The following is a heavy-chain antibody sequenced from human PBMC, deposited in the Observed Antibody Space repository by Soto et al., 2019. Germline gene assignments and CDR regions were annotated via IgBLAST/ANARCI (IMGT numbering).Heavy chain of an antibody. CDR1: GASVINDY. CDR3: ARTPYSSRKYYFDY. J-gene: IGHJ4*02. Sequence: SETLSLTCTVTGASVINDYWNWIRQPPGKGLEWIGYIYYSGSTNYNPSLKSRVTISVDTSKNQFSLKLSSVTAADTAVYYCARTPYSSRKYYFDYWGQGTLVTVSS. D-gene: IGHD6-13*01. CDR2: IYYSGST. V-gene: IGHV4-59*02.